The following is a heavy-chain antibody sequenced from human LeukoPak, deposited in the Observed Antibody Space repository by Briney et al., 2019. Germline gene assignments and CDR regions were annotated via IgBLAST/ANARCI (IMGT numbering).Heavy chain of an antibody. CDR3: ARYDARSSCFDF. CDR1: GFSFSNYN. J-gene: IGHJ4*02. CDR2: SYYGGST. D-gene: IGHD6-19*01. V-gene: IGHV4-59*01. Sequence: GSLRLSCAASGFSFSNYNMNWVRQTPGKGLEWIGDSYYGGSTNYSPSFKGRVTISGDTSRNHFSLKLTSVTSADTALYFCARYDARSSCFDFWGQGTLVTVSS.